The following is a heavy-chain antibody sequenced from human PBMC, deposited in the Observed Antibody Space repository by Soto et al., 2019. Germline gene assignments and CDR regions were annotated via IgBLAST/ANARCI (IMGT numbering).Heavy chain of an antibody. D-gene: IGHD3-10*01. Sequence: LRLSCAASGFTFSNYVMTWVRQPPGKGLEWVANIKQDGSEIHYVDSVRGRFTISRDNAKNSLHLQMNSLRAEDTAVYYCVRSSGWTGDYWGQGTLVTVSS. CDR1: GFTFSNYV. CDR3: VRSSGWTGDY. CDR2: IKQDGSEI. J-gene: IGHJ4*02. V-gene: IGHV3-7*04.